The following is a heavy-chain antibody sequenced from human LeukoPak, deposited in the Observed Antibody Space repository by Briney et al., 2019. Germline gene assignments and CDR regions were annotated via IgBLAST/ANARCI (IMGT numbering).Heavy chain of an antibody. J-gene: IGHJ4*02. D-gene: IGHD3-9*01. V-gene: IGHV3-21*01. CDR1: GFTFSSYS. CDR2: ISSSSSYI. Sequence: GGSLRLSCAASGFTFSSYSMNWGREAPGTGLECVSSISSSSSYIYYAESVKGRFTISRDTAKNSLYLQMNSVSAEDTAVYYCARGSQYNILTGFIVGAMDDFDYWGQGTLVTVSS. CDR3: ARGSQYNILTGFIVGAMDDFDY.